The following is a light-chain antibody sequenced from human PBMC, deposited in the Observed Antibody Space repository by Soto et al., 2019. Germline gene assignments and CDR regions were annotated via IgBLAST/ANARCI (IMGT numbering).Light chain of an antibody. CDR1: QSVSNF. V-gene: IGKV3-11*01. CDR2: DAS. Sequence: EIVLTQSPATLSLSPGERATLSCRASQSVSNFLAWYQQKPGQAPRLLIYDASNRATGIPVRFSGSGSGTDFTLTISSLEPEDFALYYCQQRSDWFTFGQGTRLEIK. J-gene: IGKJ5*01. CDR3: QQRSDWFT.